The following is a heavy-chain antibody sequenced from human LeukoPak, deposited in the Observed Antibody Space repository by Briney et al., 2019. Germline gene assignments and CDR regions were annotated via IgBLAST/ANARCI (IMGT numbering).Heavy chain of an antibody. Sequence: GASLKISCKGSGYSFTSYWIGWVRQMPGKGLEWMGIIYPGDSDTRYSPSFQGQVTISADKSISTAYLQWSSLKASDTAMYYCARQGQQLDLHFGYWGQGTLVTVSS. CDR2: IYPGDSDT. CDR3: ARQGQQLDLHFGY. CDR1: GYSFTSYW. D-gene: IGHD6-13*01. V-gene: IGHV5-51*01. J-gene: IGHJ4*02.